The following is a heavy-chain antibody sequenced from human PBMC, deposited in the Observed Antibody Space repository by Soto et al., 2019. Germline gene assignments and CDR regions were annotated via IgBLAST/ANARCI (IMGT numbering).Heavy chain of an antibody. CDR1: GFTFTSSA. J-gene: IGHJ5*02. D-gene: IGHD2-21*01. CDR2: IVVGSGNT. Sequence: ASVKVSCKASGFTFTSSAMQWVRQARGQRLEWIGWIVVGSGNTNYAQKFQERVTITRDMSTSTAYMELSSLRSEDTAVYYCARPYPNMDWFDPWGQGTLVTVSS. CDR3: ARPYPNMDWFDP. V-gene: IGHV1-58*02.